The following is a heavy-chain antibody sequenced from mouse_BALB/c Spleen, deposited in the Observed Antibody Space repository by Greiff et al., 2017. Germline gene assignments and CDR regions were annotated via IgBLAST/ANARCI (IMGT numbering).Heavy chain of an antibody. CDR2: INPSTGYT. CDR1: GYTFTSYW. CDR3: AVDFDY. Sequence: DQLQQSGAELAKPGASVKMSCKASGYTFTSYWMHWVKQRPGQGLEWIGYINPSTGYTEYNQKFKDKATLTADKSSSTAYMQLSSLTSEDSAVYYCAVDFDYWGQGTTLTVSS. V-gene: IGHV1-7*01. J-gene: IGHJ2*01.